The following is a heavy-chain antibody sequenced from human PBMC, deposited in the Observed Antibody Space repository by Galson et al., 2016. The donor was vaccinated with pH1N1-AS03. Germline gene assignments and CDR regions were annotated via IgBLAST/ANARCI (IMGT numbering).Heavy chain of an antibody. J-gene: IGHJ3*02. CDR2: MSYEGTTT. CDR3: AREEGGFGSNWLQTDAFDI. D-gene: IGHD6-13*01. CDR1: GFIFTHYS. Sequence: SLRLSCAASGFIFTHYSMHWVRQAPGKGLEWVAVMSYEGTTTYYADSVKGRFTISRDNSKNTLYLQINSLRTEDTALYYCAREEGGFGSNWLQTDAFDIWGQGTMVTVSS. V-gene: IGHV3-30-3*01.